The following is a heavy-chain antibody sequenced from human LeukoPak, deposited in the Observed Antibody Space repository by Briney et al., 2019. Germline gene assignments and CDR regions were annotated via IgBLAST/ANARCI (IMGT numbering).Heavy chain of an antibody. CDR3: ARVYSYGFSSVNH. D-gene: IGHD5-18*01. CDR2: INHSGST. V-gene: IGHV4-34*01. CDR1: GGSFSNYY. Sequence: PSETLSLTCAVYGGSFSNYYWSWIRQPPGEGREWIGEINHSGSTNHNPSLKSRVTISIDMSKNQFSLKLSSVTAADTAIYYCARVYSYGFSSVNHWGRGTLVTVSS. J-gene: IGHJ4*02.